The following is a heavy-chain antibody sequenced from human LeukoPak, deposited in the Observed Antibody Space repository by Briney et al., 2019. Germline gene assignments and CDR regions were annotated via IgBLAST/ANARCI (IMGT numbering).Heavy chain of an antibody. CDR2: IYYSGTT. CDR3: ARSMGYFDY. J-gene: IGHJ4*02. V-gene: IGHV4-59*01. D-gene: IGHD6-6*01. Sequence: SETLSLTCTVSGGSISTYYWSWIRQPPGKGLEWIGYIYYSGTTNYNPSLKSRVTISVDTSKNQFSLKLSSVTAADTAVYYCARSMGYFDYWGQGTLVTVSS. CDR1: GGSISTYY.